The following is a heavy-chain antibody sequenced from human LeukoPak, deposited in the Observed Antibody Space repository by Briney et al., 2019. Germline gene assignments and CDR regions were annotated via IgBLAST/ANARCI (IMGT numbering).Heavy chain of an antibody. CDR3: ARGSSSWYYFDY. V-gene: IGHV3-21*01. CDR1: GFTFSSYT. D-gene: IGHD6-13*01. J-gene: IGHJ4*02. CDR2: ISSSRTYI. Sequence: PGGSLRLSCAASGFTFSSYTMNWVRQAPGKGLEWVSSISSSRTYIYHADSVKGRFTISRDNAKNSLYLQMNSLRAEDTAVYYCARGSSSWYYFDYWGQGTLVTVSS.